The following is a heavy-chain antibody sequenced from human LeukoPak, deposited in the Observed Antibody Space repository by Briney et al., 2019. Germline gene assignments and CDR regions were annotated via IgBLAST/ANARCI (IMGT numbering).Heavy chain of an antibody. CDR1: GFTFRIDT. CDR2: ISGGGSTI. Sequence: GGSLRPPCEVAGFTFRIDTMNWVPQAPWKGLEGVSCISGGGSTICYADSVKGRFTISRDNAKNSLYLQMNSLRAEDTAVYYCARRPPKGYDSSGSLDYWGQGTLVTVSS. CDR3: ARRPPKGYDSSGSLDY. V-gene: IGHV3-48*04. J-gene: IGHJ4*02. D-gene: IGHD3-22*01.